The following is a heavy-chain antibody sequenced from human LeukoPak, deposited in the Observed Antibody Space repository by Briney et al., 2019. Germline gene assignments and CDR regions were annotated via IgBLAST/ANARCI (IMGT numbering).Heavy chain of an antibody. D-gene: IGHD3-16*01. J-gene: IGHJ6*03. Sequence: PSETLSLTCTVSGGSISSYYWSWIRQPPGKGPEWIGRIYSTGITKYNPSLKSRVIISVDTSKNQFSLKLNSVTAADTAVYYCARDSFEGGYYYNLDVWGKGTTVTVSS. CDR2: IYSTGIT. CDR3: ARDSFEGGYYYNLDV. V-gene: IGHV4-4*08. CDR1: GGSISSYY.